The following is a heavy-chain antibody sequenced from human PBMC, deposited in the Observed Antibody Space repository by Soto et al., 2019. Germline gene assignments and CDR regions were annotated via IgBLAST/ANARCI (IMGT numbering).Heavy chain of an antibody. CDR3: ARVGVYSNSYYYYYMDV. J-gene: IGHJ6*03. CDR1: GGSISSGGYY. CDR2: IYYSGST. D-gene: IGHD4-4*01. V-gene: IGHV4-31*03. Sequence: SETLSLTCTVSGGSISSGGYYWSWIRQHPGKGLEWIGYIYYSGSTYYNPSLKSRVTISVDTSKNQFSLKLSSVTAADTAVYYCARVGVYSNSYYYYYMDVWGKGTTVTASS.